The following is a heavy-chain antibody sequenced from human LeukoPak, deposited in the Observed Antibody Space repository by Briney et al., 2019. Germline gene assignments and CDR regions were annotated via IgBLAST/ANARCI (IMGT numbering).Heavy chain of an antibody. J-gene: IGHJ4*02. V-gene: IGHV3-30-3*01. CDR1: GFTFSSYA. Sequence: PGRSLRLSCAASGFTFSSYAMHWVRQAPGKGLEWVAVISYDGSGKFHPDSVKGRFTISRDDSRNTLYLQMNSLRPEDTALYHCAKEGLGGDFDYWGQGTLVTVSS. CDR3: AKEGLGGDFDY. CDR2: ISYDGSGK. D-gene: IGHD3-16*01.